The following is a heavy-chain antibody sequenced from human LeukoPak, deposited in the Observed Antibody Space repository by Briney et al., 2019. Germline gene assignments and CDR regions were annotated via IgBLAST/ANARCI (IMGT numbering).Heavy chain of an antibody. CDR3: ATEGIEGKNWFDP. D-gene: IGHD1-26*01. J-gene: IGHJ5*02. CDR2: VNPNSGNT. Sequence: GASVKVSCKASGYTFTSYGISWVRQATGQGLEWMGWVNPNSGNTGYAQKFQGRVTMTRNTSISTVYMELSSLRFEDTAVYYCATEGIEGKNWFDPWGQGTLVTVSS. V-gene: IGHV1-8*02. CDR1: GYTFTSYG.